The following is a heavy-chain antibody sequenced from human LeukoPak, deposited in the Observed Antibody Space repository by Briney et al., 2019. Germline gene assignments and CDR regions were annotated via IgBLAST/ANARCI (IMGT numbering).Heavy chain of an antibody. Sequence: SETLSLTCTVSGGSISSGGYYWSWLRQHPGTGLEWIGYIYYSGSTYYNPSLKSRVTISVDTSKNQFSLKLSSVTAADTAVYYCARVLVVVAATRAFDIWGQGTMVTVSS. D-gene: IGHD2-15*01. V-gene: IGHV4-31*03. CDR2: IYYSGST. J-gene: IGHJ3*02. CDR1: GGSISSGGYY. CDR3: ARVLVVVAATRAFDI.